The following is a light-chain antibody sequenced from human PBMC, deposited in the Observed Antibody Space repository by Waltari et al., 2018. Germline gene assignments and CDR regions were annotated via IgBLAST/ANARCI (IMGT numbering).Light chain of an antibody. Sequence: DIQMTQSPSTLSASVGDRVTITCRASRSVRNWGAWYQQESGKAPKLLIYETSRLRSGVPSRFSGSGSGTEFTLTITSLQPDDFATYYCQQYNDYATWAFGQGTKVEVK. J-gene: IGKJ1*01. CDR2: ETS. V-gene: IGKV1-5*03. CDR1: RSVRNW. CDR3: QQYNDYATWA.